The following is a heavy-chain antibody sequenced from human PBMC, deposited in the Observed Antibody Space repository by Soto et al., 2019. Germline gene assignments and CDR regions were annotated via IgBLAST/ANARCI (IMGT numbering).Heavy chain of an antibody. CDR3: ARPRGSYDYVWGSYRYDH. CDR2: IIPIFGTA. CDR1: GGTFSSYA. Sequence: QVQLVQSGAEVKKPGSWVKVSCKASGGTFSSYAISWVRQAPGQGLEWMGGIIPIFGTANYAQKFQGRVTITADESTSTAYMELSSLRSEDTAVYYCARPRGSYDYVWGSYRYDHWGQGTLVTVSS. J-gene: IGHJ5*02. V-gene: IGHV1-69*01. D-gene: IGHD3-16*02.